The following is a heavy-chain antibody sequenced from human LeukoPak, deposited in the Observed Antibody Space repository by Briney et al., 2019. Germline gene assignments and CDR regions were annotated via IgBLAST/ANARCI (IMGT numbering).Heavy chain of an antibody. J-gene: IGHJ4*02. CDR1: GYTFTDYY. V-gene: IGHV1-2*02. CDR2: INPNSGGT. Sequence: ASVKVSCKASGYTFTDYYMHWVRQAPGLGLEWMGWINPNSGGTNYAQKFQGRVTMTRDTSISTAYMEVSRLRSDDTAVYYCAISPGVMITFGGAPATDYFDYWGQGTLVTVSS. CDR3: AISPGVMITFGGAPATDYFDY. D-gene: IGHD3-16*01.